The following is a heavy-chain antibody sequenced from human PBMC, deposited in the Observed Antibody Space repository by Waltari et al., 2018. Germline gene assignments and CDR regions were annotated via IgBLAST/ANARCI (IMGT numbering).Heavy chain of an antibody. J-gene: IGHJ4*02. V-gene: IGHV3-7*01. CDR2: IKQDGSEK. CDR1: RFTFGSYW. CDR3: ARGLFDSDY. D-gene: IGHD2-21*01. Sequence: EVQLVESGGGLVQPGGSLRLSCAAYRFTFGSYWLRWVRQAQGKGLEWVANIKQDGSEKYYVDSVKGRFTISRDNAKNSLYLQMNSLRAEDTAVYYCARGLFDSDYWGQGTLVTVSS.